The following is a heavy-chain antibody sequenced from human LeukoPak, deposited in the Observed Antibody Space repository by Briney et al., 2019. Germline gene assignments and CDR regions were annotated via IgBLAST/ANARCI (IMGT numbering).Heavy chain of an antibody. J-gene: IGHJ4*02. Sequence: GSLRLSCAASGFSFSDQYMDWVRQAPGKELEWIGTVFYNGATQYSPSLRSRVTISIDTSTNQFSLKLTSVTAADTAVYYCARGAGSSWYYFDYWGQGTLVTVSS. V-gene: IGHV4-39*07. CDR1: GFSFSDQY. CDR3: ARGAGSSWYYFDY. D-gene: IGHD6-13*01. CDR2: VFYNGAT.